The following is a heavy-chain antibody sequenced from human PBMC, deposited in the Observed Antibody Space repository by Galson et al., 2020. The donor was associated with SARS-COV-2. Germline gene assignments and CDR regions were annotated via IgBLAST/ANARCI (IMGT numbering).Heavy chain of an antibody. D-gene: IGHD3-9*01. CDR3: AREPRDIVTAEGSYYDYGMDV. J-gene: IGHJ6*02. Sequence: GGSLRLSCAASGFTFSSYSMNWVRQAPGKGLEWVSSISSSSSYIYYADSVKGRFTISRDNAKNSLYLQMNSLRAEDTAVYYCAREPRDIVTAEGSYYDYGMDVWGQGTTVTGSS. CDR2: ISSSSSYI. CDR1: GFTFSSYS. V-gene: IGHV3-21*01.